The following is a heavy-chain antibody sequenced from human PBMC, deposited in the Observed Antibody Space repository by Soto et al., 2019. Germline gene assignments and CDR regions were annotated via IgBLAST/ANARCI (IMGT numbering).Heavy chain of an antibody. Sequence: GASVKVSCKASGYTFTGYFMHWVRQAPGQGLEWMGYINPNSGVTKYAQKFRGRVTLTRDTSINTAYMEMTMLTSDDTAVYYCARGGGTILAPLPWGQGTLVTVSS. D-gene: IGHD3-3*01. CDR2: INPNSGVT. J-gene: IGHJ5*02. CDR1: GYTFTGYF. CDR3: ARGGGTILAPLP. V-gene: IGHV1-2*02.